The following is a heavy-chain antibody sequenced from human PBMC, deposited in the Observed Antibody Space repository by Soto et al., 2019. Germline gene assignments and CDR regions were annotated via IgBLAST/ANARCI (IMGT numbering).Heavy chain of an antibody. CDR3: ARDPNELFGVANWFDP. CDR1: GYTFTSYG. D-gene: IGHD3-3*01. CDR2: ISAYNGNT. J-gene: IGHJ5*02. V-gene: IGHV1-18*01. Sequence: GASVKVSCKASGYTFTSYGISWVRQAPGQGLEWMGWISAYNGNTNYAQKLQGRVTMTTDTSTSTAYMELRSLRSDDTAVYYCARDPNELFGVANWFDPWGQGTLVTVAS.